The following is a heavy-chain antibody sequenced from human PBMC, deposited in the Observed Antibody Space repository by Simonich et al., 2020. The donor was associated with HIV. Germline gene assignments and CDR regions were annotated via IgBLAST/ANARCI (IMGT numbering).Heavy chain of an antibody. CDR3: AKDRSSAMVTYFDY. CDR2: ICWNSGSI. J-gene: IGHJ4*02. Sequence: EVQLVESGGGLVQPGRSLRLSCAASGFTFDDYAMHWARQAQGKDLEWVSGICWNSGSIGYSDSVKGRFTISRDNAKNSLYLQMNSLRAEDTALYYCAKDRSSAMVTYFDYWGQGTLVTVSS. V-gene: IGHV3-9*01. CDR1: GFTFDDYA. D-gene: IGHD5-18*01.